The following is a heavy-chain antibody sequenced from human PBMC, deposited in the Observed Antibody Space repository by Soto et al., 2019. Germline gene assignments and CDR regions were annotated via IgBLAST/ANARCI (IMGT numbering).Heavy chain of an antibody. CDR2: ISGSGGST. V-gene: IGHV3-23*01. CDR3: AKLLSSSYGMDV. D-gene: IGHD6-6*01. CDR1: GFTFSSYA. Sequence: VQLLESGGGLVQPGGSLRLSCAASGFTFSSYAMSWVRQAPGKGLEWVSAISGSGGSTYYADSVKGRFTISRDNSKNTLYLQMNSLRAEDTAVYYGAKLLSSSYGMDVWGQGTTVTVSS. J-gene: IGHJ6*02.